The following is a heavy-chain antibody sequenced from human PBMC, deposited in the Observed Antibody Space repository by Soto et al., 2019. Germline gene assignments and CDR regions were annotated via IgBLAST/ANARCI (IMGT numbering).Heavy chain of an antibody. CDR3: AREDGIVGATSALDY. D-gene: IGHD1-26*01. Sequence: EVQLVESGGGLVKPGGSLRLSCAASGFTFSTYSMNWVRQAPGKGLEWVSSINGRSNYIYYADSVKGRFTISRDNAKNPLYLQMNRLRAEDTAVYYCAREDGIVGATSALDYWGQGTLVTVSS. J-gene: IGHJ4*02. V-gene: IGHV3-21*01. CDR2: INGRSNYI. CDR1: GFTFSTYS.